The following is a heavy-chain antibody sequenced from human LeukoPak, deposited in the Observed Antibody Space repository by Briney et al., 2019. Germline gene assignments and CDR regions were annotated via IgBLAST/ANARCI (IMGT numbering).Heavy chain of an antibody. D-gene: IGHD2/OR15-2a*01. CDR2: INPNSGGT. CDR3: ARVEWKLSRGTFDY. J-gene: IGHJ4*02. CDR1: GYTFTGNY. Sequence: ASVKVSCKASGYTFTGNYIHWVRQAPGQGLEWMGWINPNSGGTNYAQSFQGRVTVTSDTSISTACMELSRLRSDDTAVYYCARVEWKLSRGTFDYWGQGTLVTVSS. V-gene: IGHV1-2*02.